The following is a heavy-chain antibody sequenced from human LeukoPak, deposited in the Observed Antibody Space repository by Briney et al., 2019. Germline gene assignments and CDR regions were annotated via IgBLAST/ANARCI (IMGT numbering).Heavy chain of an antibody. CDR1: GYTFTSYD. J-gene: IGHJ4*02. CDR3: ALTDGSYDFWSGYPFDY. CDR2: MNPNSGNT. V-gene: IGHV1-8*01. Sequence: GASVKVSCKASGYTFTSYDINWVRQATGQGLEWMGWMNPNSGNTGYAQKFQGRVTITRNTSISTAYMELSSLRSEDTAVYYCALTDGSYDFWSGYPFDYWGQGTLVTVSS. D-gene: IGHD3-3*01.